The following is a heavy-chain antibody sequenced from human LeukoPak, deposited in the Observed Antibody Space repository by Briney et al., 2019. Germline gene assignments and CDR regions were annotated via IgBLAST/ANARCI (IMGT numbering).Heavy chain of an antibody. CDR3: ARIVTTGTNNVFDI. D-gene: IGHD1/OR15-1a*01. CDR2: ISSSSSTI. Sequence: GGSLRLSCAASGFIFSSYGMNWVRQAPGKGLEWVSYISSSSSTIYYADSVKGRFTISRDNAKNSLYLQMNSLRAEDTAVYYCARIVTTGTNNVFDIWGQGTMVTVSS. CDR1: GFIFSSYG. J-gene: IGHJ3*02. V-gene: IGHV3-48*01.